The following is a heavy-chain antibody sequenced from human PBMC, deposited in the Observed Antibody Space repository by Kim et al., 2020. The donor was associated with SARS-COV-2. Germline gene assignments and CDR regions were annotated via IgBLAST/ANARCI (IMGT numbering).Heavy chain of an antibody. J-gene: IGHJ4*02. D-gene: IGHD2-21*02. Sequence: VKGRFTISRDNSKNTLYLQMNSLRAEDTAVYYCAKALGIVVVTARAALGDWGQGTLVTVSS. V-gene: IGHV3-30*02. CDR3: AKALGIVVVTARAALGD.